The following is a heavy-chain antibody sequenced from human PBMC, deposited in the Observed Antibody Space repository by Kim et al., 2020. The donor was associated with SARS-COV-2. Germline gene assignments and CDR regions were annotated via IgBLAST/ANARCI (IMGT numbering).Heavy chain of an antibody. J-gene: IGHJ4*02. D-gene: IGHD3-16*01. V-gene: IGHV3-23*01. CDR2: IRSGGGT. Sequence: GGSLRLSCAASGFTFSKYAMIWVRQAPGKGLEWVAVIRSGGGTYYADSVKGRFTISRDNSKDTVYLQMTSLIAEDTAVYYCVIWGSMDWGQGTLVTVSS. CDR1: GFTFSKYA. CDR3: VIWGSMD.